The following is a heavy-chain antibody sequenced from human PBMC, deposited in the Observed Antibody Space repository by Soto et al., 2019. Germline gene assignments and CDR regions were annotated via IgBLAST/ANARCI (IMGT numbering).Heavy chain of an antibody. J-gene: IGHJ4*02. D-gene: IGHD3-10*01. V-gene: IGHV3-30*18. CDR2: ISYDGSNK. CDR3: AKGAYGSGSLYYFDY. Sequence: RLSCAASGFTFSNYGMHWVRQAPGKGLEWVAVISYDGSNKYYAGSLKGRFTISRDNSKNTLYLQMNSLRAEDTAVYYCAKGAYGSGSLYYFDYWGQGTLVTVSS. CDR1: GFTFSNYG.